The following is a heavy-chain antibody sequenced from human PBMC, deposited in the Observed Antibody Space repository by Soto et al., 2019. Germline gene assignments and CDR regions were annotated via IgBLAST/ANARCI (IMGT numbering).Heavy chain of an antibody. V-gene: IGHV1-69*13. D-gene: IGHD6-19*01. CDR2: IIPIFGTA. CDR3: ARVIRGPIAVAGSFDYYYGMDV. CDR1: GGTFSSYA. Sequence: SVKVSCKASGGTFSSYAISWVRQAPGQGLEWVGGIIPIFGTANYAQKFQGRVTITADESTSTAYMELSSLRSEDTAVYYCARVIRGPIAVAGSFDYYYGMDVWGQGTTVTVSS. J-gene: IGHJ6*02.